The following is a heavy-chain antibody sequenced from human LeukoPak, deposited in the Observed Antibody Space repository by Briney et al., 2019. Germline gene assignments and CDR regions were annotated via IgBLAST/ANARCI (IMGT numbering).Heavy chain of an antibody. J-gene: IGHJ4*02. CDR3: VRDSPDSSGYFGY. CDR1: GFTFSSYG. CDR2: IWYDGSNK. D-gene: IGHD3-22*01. V-gene: IGHV3-33*01. Sequence: PGRSLTLSCSASGFTFSSYGMHWLRQAPGKGLEWVAVIWYDGSNKYYADSVKGRFTISRDNSKNTLYLQMNSLRAEDTAVYYCVRDSPDSSGYFGYWGQGTLVTVSS.